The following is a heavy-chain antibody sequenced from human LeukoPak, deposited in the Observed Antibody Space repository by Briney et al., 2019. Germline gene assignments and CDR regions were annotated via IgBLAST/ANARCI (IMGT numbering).Heavy chain of an antibody. CDR3: AREGSSYGVDY. Sequence: GGSLRLSCAASGFTFSSYWMSWVRQAPGKGLEWVANIKQDGSEKYYVHSVKGRFTISRDNAKNSLYLQINSLRAEGTAVYYCAREGSSYGVDYWGQGTLVTVSS. J-gene: IGHJ4*02. CDR2: IKQDGSEK. CDR1: GFTFSSYW. D-gene: IGHD6-6*01. V-gene: IGHV3-7*01.